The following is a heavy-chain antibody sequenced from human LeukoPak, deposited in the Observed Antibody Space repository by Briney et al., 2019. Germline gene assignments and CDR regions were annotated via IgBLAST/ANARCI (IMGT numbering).Heavy chain of an antibody. CDR3: ARDMSSSGWPVGY. V-gene: IGHV3-11*01. CDR2: ISSSGSTI. D-gene: IGHD6-19*01. Sequence: GGSLRLSCAAPGFTFSDYYMSWIRQAPGKGLEWVSYISSSGSTIYYADSVKGRFTISRDNAKNSLYLQMNSLRAEGTAVYYCARDMSSSGWPVGYWGQGTLVTVSS. CDR1: GFTFSDYY. J-gene: IGHJ4*02.